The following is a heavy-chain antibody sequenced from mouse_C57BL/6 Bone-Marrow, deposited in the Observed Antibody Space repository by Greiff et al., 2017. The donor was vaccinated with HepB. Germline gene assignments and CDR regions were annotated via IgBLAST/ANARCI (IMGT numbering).Heavy chain of an antibody. Sequence: QVQLQQPGAELVKPGASVKLSCKASGYTFTSYWMHWVKQRPIQGLEWIGNIDPSDSENHYNQKFKDKATLTVDKSSSTAYMQLSSLTSEDSAVYYCAREVGSTMITNYFDYWGQGTTLTVSS. J-gene: IGHJ2*01. D-gene: IGHD2-4*01. CDR3: AREVGSTMITNYFDY. V-gene: IGHV1-52*01. CDR1: GYTFTSYW. CDR2: IDPSDSEN.